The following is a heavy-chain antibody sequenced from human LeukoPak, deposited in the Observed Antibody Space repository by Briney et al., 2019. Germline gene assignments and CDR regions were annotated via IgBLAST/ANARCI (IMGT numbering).Heavy chain of an antibody. CDR1: GFTFSTYW. V-gene: IGHV3-74*01. D-gene: IGHD1-26*01. Sequence: GGSLRLSCAASGFTFSTYWMHWVRQAPGKGLVWVSRINPDGTTTSYADSVKGRFTISRDNAKDTVYLQMNSLRAEDTAVYYCASGGGATRSGYAFDMWGQGTLVTVSS. CDR2: INPDGTTT. J-gene: IGHJ3*02. CDR3: ASGGGATRSGYAFDM.